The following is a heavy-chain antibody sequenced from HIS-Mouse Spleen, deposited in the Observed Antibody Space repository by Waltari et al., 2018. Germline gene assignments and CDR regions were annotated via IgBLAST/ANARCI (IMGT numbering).Heavy chain of an antibody. D-gene: IGHD3-10*01. V-gene: IGHV3-33*01. CDR1: GFTFRSYG. CDR3: ARDSGLITIIPYGMDV. CDR2: IWYDGSNK. J-gene: IGHJ6*02. Sequence: QVQLVESGGGVVQPGRSLRLSCAASGFTFRSYGLPWVRQVPGKGLGWVEVIWYDGSNKYYADSVKGRFTISRDNSKNTLYLQMNSLRAEATAVYYCARDSGLITIIPYGMDVWGQGTTVTVSS.